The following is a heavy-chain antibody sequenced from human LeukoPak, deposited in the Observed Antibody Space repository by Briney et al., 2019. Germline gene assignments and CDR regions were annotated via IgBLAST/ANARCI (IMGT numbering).Heavy chain of an antibody. CDR1: GNIFNTSG. V-gene: IGHV1-18*01. D-gene: IGHD6-13*01. J-gene: IGHJ3*02. CDR2: INVHKGNT. Sequence: ASVKVSCKDSGNIFNTSGFSWVRQAPGQGLEWIGWINVHKGNTNYAQKFQGRVTMTADTSTSTVYMELRSLTSDDTAVYYCARVRSWEAAAGEGIYAFDIWGQGTMVTVSS. CDR3: ARVRSWEAAAGEGIYAFDI.